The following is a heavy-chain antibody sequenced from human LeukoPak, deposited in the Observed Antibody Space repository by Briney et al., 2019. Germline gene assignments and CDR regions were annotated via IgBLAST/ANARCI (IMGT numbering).Heavy chain of an antibody. J-gene: IGHJ4*02. CDR1: GFTVSSNY. CDR2: IYSGGST. Sequence: GGSLRLSCAAPGFTVSSNYMSWVRQAPGKGLEWVSVIYSGGSTYYADSVKGRFTISRDNSKNTLYLQMNSLRAEDTAVYYCARDRYYDSSGLGIDYWGQGTLVTVSS. V-gene: IGHV3-66*01. CDR3: ARDRYYDSSGLGIDY. D-gene: IGHD3-22*01.